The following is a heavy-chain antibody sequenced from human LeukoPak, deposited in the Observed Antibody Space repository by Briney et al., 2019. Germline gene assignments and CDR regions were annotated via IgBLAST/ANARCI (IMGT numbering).Heavy chain of an antibody. Sequence: GGSLRLSCAASGFTFSSYWMRWVRQAPGKGPVWVSRINSDGSSTSYADSVKGRFTISRDNAKNTLYLQMNSLRAEDTAVYYCARDDYGDYVIGYWGQGTLVTVSS. J-gene: IGHJ4*02. CDR1: GFTFSSYW. CDR3: ARDDYGDYVIGY. D-gene: IGHD4-17*01. V-gene: IGHV3-74*01. CDR2: INSDGSST.